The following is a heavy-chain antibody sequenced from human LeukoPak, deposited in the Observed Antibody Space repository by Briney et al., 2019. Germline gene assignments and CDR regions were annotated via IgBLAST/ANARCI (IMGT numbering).Heavy chain of an antibody. CDR3: ARVRGYYGSGSYYY. J-gene: IGHJ4*02. V-gene: IGHV3-74*01. CDR1: GFTFSSYW. D-gene: IGHD3-10*01. CDR2: INSDGSST. Sequence: GGSLRLSCAASGFTFSSYWMHWVRQAPGKGLVWVSRINSDGSSTSYADSVKGRFTISRDNAKNTLYLQMSSLRAEDTAVYYCARVRGYYGSGSYYYWGQGTLVTVSS.